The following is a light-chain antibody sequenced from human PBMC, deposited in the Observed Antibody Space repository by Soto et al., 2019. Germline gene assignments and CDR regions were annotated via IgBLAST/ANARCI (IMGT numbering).Light chain of an antibody. CDR1: QNVASSY. V-gene: IGKV3-20*01. Sequence: EIVLTQSPGTLSLSPGERATLSCRASQNVASSYLAWYQQKPGQAPRLLIYGSSIRGAGIPDRFSGSGSGTDFTLTISRLDPEDFAVYFCQQYGSSPRTLGQGTKVDIK. J-gene: IGKJ1*01. CDR2: GSS. CDR3: QQYGSSPRT.